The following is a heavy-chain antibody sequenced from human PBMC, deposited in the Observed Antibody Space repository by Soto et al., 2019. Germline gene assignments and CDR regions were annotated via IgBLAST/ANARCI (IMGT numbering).Heavy chain of an antibody. CDR2: INHSGST. CDR1: GSSINSSGYY. V-gene: IGHV4-39*07. D-gene: IGHD3-22*01. CDR3: ARGDYDSSGYYYFGYYYYGMDV. Sequence: WETLSLTCTVSGSSINSSGYYWGWVRHPPGKGLEWIGEINHSGSTNYNPSLKSRVTISVDTSKNQFSLKLSSVTAADTAVYYCARGDYDSSGYYYFGYYYYGMDVWGQGTTVTVSS. J-gene: IGHJ6*02.